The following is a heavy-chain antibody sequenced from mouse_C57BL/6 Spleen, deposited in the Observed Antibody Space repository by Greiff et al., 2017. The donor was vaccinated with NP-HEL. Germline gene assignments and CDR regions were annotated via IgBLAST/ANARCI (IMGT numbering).Heavy chain of an antibody. Sequence: EVMLVESGGGLVQPGGSLKLSCAASGFTFSDYYMYWVRQTPEKRLEWVAYISNGGGSTYYPDTVKGRFTISRDNAKNTLYLQMSRLKSEDTAMYYGARIYDGYYGWYFDVWGTGTTVTVSS. V-gene: IGHV5-12*01. CDR1: GFTFSDYY. J-gene: IGHJ1*03. CDR3: ARIYDGYYGWYFDV. D-gene: IGHD2-3*01. CDR2: ISNGGGST.